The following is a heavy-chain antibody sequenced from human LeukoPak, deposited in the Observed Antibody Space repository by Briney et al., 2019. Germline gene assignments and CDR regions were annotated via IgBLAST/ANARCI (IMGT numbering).Heavy chain of an antibody. Sequence: PSETLSLTCAVSGYSLSSGYYWGWIRQSPGKGLEWIATIFHSGSIYYNPSLKSRVTLSVDTSKNQFFLRLNSVTAADTALYYCARMGVSYYYDSSTYYPTAFDVWGQGAMVSVSS. D-gene: IGHD3-22*01. CDR3: ARMGVSYYYDSSTYYPTAFDV. J-gene: IGHJ3*01. V-gene: IGHV4-38-2*01. CDR2: IFHSGSI. CDR1: GYSLSSGYY.